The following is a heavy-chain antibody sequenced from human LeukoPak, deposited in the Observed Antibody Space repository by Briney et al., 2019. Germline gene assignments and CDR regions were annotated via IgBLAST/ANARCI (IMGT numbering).Heavy chain of an antibody. CDR2: MIPILGIA. J-gene: IGHJ4*02. Sequence: GASVKVSCKASGGTFSSYAISWVRQAPGQGLEWMGRMIPILGIAMYAQKFKGRVTITADKSTSTAYMELSSLKSEDTAVYYCASLNEGYGSGGYMGYWGQGTLVTVSS. CDR1: GGTFSSYA. D-gene: IGHD3-10*01. V-gene: IGHV1-69*04. CDR3: ASLNEGYGSGGYMGY.